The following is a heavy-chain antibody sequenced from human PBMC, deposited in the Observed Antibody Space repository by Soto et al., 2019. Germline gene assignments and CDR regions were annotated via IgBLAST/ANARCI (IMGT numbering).Heavy chain of an antibody. Sequence: LVQSGGEMKKPGASVKVSCEASGYTFTNYGITWVRQAPGQGLEWMGWISNYNGKTNYAQILQGRVTMTTDTSTRTAYMELTSLRSDDTATYYCARVQIYDILTGSSHSIDVWDQGTTVTVSS. CDR1: GYTFTNYG. D-gene: IGHD3-9*01. J-gene: IGHJ6*02. CDR2: ISNYNGKT. V-gene: IGHV1-18*01. CDR3: ARVQIYDILTGSSHSIDV.